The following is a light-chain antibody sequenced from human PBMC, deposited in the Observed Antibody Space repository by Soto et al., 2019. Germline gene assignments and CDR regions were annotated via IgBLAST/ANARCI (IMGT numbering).Light chain of an antibody. CDR2: GAD. CDR3: QQLNGSPWT. V-gene: IGKV1-9*01. CDR1: PAIASF. J-gene: IGKJ1*01. Sequence: TQLTHSPSSLPASVGDRVNITCRASPAIASFLAWYQQKLGTAPKLLIYGADTLQSGVPSRFSASSLGTDYTLTIASLRPEDFATYYCQQLNGSPWTFGQGTKVDLK.